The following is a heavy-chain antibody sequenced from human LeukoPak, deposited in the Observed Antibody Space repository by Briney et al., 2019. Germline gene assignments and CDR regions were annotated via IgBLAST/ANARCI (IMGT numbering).Heavy chain of an antibody. CDR1: GFTFNNYG. CDR3: ARTTTVDDAFDI. J-gene: IGHJ3*02. CDR2: ISSSSSYI. Sequence: GGSLRLSCAASGFTFNNYGMYWVRQAPGKGLEWASSISSSSSYIYYADSVKGRFTISRDNAKNSLYLQMNSLRAEDTAVYYCARTTTVDDAFDIWGQGTMVTVSS. V-gene: IGHV3-21*01. D-gene: IGHD4-23*01.